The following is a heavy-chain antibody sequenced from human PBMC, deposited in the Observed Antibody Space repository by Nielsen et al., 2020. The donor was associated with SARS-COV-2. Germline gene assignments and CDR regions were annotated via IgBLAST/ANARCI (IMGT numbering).Heavy chain of an antibody. J-gene: IGHJ6*03. Sequence: VRQMPGKGLEWVANIKQDGSEKYYVDSVKGRFTISRDNAKNSLYLQMNSLRAEDTAVYYCAKDRTPSSGYYYYYYMDVWGKGTTVTVSS. V-gene: IGHV3-7*05. CDR3: AKDRTPSSGYYYYYYMDV. CDR2: IKQDGSEK.